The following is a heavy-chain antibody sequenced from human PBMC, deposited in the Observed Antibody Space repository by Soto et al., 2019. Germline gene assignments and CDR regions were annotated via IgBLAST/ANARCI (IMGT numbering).Heavy chain of an antibody. V-gene: IGHV3-30*18. Sequence: PGGSLRLSCTDSGFTFSSHNMNWVRQAPGKGLEWVAVISYDGSDKYYADSVRGRFTISRDNTKNTVWLQMNSLRGEDTAVYYCAKERRYSFDALDLWGQGTLVTVSS. J-gene: IGHJ3*01. CDR3: AKERRYSFDALDL. D-gene: IGHD5-18*01. CDR2: ISYDGSDK. CDR1: GFTFSSHN.